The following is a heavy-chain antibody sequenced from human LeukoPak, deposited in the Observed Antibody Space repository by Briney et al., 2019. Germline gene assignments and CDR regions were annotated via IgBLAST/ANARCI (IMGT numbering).Heavy chain of an antibody. Sequence: PSETLSLTCAVYGGSFSGYYWSWIRQPPGKGLEWIGEINHSGSTNYNPSLKSRVTISVDTSKNQSSLKLSSVTAADTVVYYCARWDYYYYGMDVWGQGTTVTVSS. V-gene: IGHV4-34*01. CDR2: INHSGST. CDR3: ARWDYYYYGMDV. D-gene: IGHD1-26*01. CDR1: GGSFSGYY. J-gene: IGHJ6*02.